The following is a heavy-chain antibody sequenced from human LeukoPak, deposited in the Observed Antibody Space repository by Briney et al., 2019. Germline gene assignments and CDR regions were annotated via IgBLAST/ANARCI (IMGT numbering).Heavy chain of an antibody. Sequence: GASVKVSCKASGGTFSSYAISWVRQAPGQGLECMGGIIPIFGTANYAQKFQGRVTITTDESTSTAYMELSSLRSEDTAVYYCAREGYSGYDSWFDAWGQGTLVTVSS. CDR3: AREGYSGYDSWFDA. D-gene: IGHD5-12*01. V-gene: IGHV1-69*05. CDR2: IIPIFGTA. CDR1: GGTFSSYA. J-gene: IGHJ5*02.